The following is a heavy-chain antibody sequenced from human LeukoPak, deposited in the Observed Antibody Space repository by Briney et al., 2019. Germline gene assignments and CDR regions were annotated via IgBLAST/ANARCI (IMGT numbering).Heavy chain of an antibody. CDR2: IIPIFGTA. D-gene: IGHD5-24*01. CDR3: ARGLQLDAFDI. Sequence: SVKVSCEASGGTFSSYAISWVRQAPGQGLEWMGRIIPIFGTANYAQKFQGRVTITTDESTSTAYMELSSLRSEDTAVYYCARGLQLDAFDIWGQGTMVTVSS. V-gene: IGHV1-69*05. CDR1: GGTFSSYA. J-gene: IGHJ3*02.